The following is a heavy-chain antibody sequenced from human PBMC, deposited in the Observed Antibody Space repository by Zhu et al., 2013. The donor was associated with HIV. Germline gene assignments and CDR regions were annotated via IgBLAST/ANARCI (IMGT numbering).Heavy chain of an antibody. J-gene: IGHJ4*02. V-gene: IGHV1-69*01. CDR1: GGTFSSYA. Sequence: QVQPVQSGAEVKKPGSSVKVSCKASGGTFSSYAINWVRQAPGQGLEWMGGIIPIFGTANYAQKFQGRVTITADESTSTAYMELSSLRSEDTAVYYCGRHHNSGYYSYFDYWGQGTLVTVSS. CDR3: GRHHNSGYYSYFDY. CDR2: IIPIFGTA. D-gene: IGHD3-22*01.